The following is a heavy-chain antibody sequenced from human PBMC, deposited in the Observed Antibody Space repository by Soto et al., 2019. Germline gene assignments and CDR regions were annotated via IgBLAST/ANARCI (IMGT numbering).Heavy chain of an antibody. CDR2: ISSDGSNK. Sequence: QVQLVESGGGVVQPGRSLRLSCVASGFTFRSYGMHWVRQAPGKGLEWVAVISSDGSNKDYADSVKGRFTISRDNSEITLYLQMNSLRLEDTAVYYCARHPYSGSYFGYFHHWGQGTLVTVSS. J-gene: IGHJ1*01. D-gene: IGHD1-26*01. CDR1: GFTFRSYG. V-gene: IGHV3-30*03. CDR3: ARHPYSGSYFGYFHH.